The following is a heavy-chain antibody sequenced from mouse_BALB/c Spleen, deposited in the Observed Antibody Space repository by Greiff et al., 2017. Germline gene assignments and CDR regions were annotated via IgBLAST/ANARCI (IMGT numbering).Heavy chain of an antibody. CDR2: IWAGGST. V-gene: IGHV2-9*02. Sequence: VQRVESGPGLVAPSQSLSITCTVSGFSLTSYGVHWVRQPPGKGLEWLGVIWAGGSTNYNSALMSRLSISKDNSKSQVFLKMNSLQTDDTAMYYCASQFITTPLFAYWGQGTLVTVSA. CDR3: ASQFITTPLFAY. J-gene: IGHJ3*01. D-gene: IGHD1-1*01. CDR1: GFSLTSYG.